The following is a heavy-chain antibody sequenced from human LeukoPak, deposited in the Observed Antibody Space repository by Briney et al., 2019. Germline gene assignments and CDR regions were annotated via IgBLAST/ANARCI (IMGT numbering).Heavy chain of an antibody. J-gene: IGHJ3*02. V-gene: IGHV5-10-1*01. CDR1: GCGFTSYW. Sequence: GGSLKISFKGSGCGFTSYWIRWGRRMPGKGGGGMGRIDPSESYTNYSPSFQGHVTISADNSISTSYLQWSSLKASDTAMYYCARHRPLGRGSILDAFDIWGQGTMVTVSS. CDR2: IDPSESYT. D-gene: IGHD3-10*01. CDR3: ARHRPLGRGSILDAFDI.